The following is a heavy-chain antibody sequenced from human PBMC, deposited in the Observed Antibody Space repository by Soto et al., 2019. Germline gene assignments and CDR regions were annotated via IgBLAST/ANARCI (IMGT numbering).Heavy chain of an antibody. CDR1: GYSFTTYA. CDR3: AREGVAAAMDY. Sequence: VQLVQSGAEVKNPGASVKVSCQASGYSFTTYAVIWVRQAPGQGLEWMGWIAPYTGKTVYAQNVQDRVIMTTDTSTGTAYMEMTSLTSDDTATYFCAREGVAAAMDYWGQGTLVTVSS. D-gene: IGHD6-13*01. CDR2: IAPYTGKT. V-gene: IGHV1-18*01. J-gene: IGHJ4*02.